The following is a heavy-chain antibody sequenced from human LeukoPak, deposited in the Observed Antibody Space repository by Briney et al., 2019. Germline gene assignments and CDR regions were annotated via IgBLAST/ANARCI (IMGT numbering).Heavy chain of an antibody. CDR1: GGSISSYY. CDR2: IYYSGST. Sequence: SETLSLTCTVSGGSISSYYWSWIRQAPGKGLEWIAYIYYSGSTSYNPSLKSRVTISTNTSKQQFSLKLSSVTAADTAVYYCARGPGGGSYSDAFDIWGQGTMVTVSS. CDR3: ARGPGGGSYSDAFDI. D-gene: IGHD1-26*01. J-gene: IGHJ3*02. V-gene: IGHV4-59*01.